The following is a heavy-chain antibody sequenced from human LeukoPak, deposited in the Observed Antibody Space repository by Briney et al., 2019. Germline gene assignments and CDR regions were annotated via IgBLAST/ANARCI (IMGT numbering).Heavy chain of an antibody. Sequence: EASVKVSCKASGYTFTSYDINWVRQATGQGLEWMGWMNPNSGNTGYAQKFQGRVTITRNTSISTAYMELSSLRSEDTAVYYCARYSSSSGDAFDIWGQGTMVTVSS. V-gene: IGHV1-8*03. J-gene: IGHJ3*02. CDR2: MNPNSGNT. CDR1: GYTFTSYD. CDR3: ARYSSSSGDAFDI. D-gene: IGHD6-6*01.